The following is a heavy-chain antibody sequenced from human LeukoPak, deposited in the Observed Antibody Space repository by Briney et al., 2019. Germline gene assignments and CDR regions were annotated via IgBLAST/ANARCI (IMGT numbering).Heavy chain of an antibody. Sequence: PGGPLRLSCAASGFTFSSYEMIWVRQAPGKGLEWVSYISSNGSIIYYADSLKGRFTISRDNAKNSLYLQMSSLRAEDTAVYYCARDGQRWPIYYWGQGTLVTVSS. CDR3: ARDGQRWPIYY. CDR2: ISSNGSII. J-gene: IGHJ4*02. V-gene: IGHV3-48*03. CDR1: GFTFSSYE. D-gene: IGHD6-19*01.